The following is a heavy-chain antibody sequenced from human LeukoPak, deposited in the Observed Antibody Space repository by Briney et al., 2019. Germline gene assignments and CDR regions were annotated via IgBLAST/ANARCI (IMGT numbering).Heavy chain of an antibody. CDR3: ARGDTAIDPPYYFDY. J-gene: IGHJ4*02. D-gene: IGHD5-18*01. V-gene: IGHV1-18*01. CDR2: ISVYNGNT. CDR1: GYTFTSYG. Sequence: GASVKVSCKASGYTFTSYGISWVRQAPGQGLEWMGWISVYNGNTDYAQKLQGRVTMTTDTSTSTTYMELRSLRSDDTAVYYCARGDTAIDPPYYFDYWGQGTLVTVSS.